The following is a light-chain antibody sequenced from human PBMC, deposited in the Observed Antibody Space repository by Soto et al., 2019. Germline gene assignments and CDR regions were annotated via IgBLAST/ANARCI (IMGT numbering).Light chain of an antibody. V-gene: IGKV3D-20*02. CDR3: QQRNDWPIT. CDR2: RAS. Sequence: EIVLTQSPGTLSLSPGERAPLSCRASQRVSSIYFAWYPKKRGQAPRLLMFRASNRATGIPARFSGSGSGTDFTLAINRLEPDDFALYYCQQRNDWPITFGQGTRLEIK. J-gene: IGKJ5*01. CDR1: QRVSSIY.